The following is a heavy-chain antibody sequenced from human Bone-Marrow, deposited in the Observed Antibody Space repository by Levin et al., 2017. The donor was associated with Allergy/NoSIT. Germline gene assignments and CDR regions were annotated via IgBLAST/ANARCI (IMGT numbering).Heavy chain of an antibody. Sequence: GESLKISCSASGFTFSSYAMHWVRQAPGKGLEYVSAISSNGGSTYYADSVQGRFTISRDNSKNTLYLQMSSLRAEDTAVYYCVKCDGSGSSWRVTFDYWGQGTLVTVSS. V-gene: IGHV3-64D*06. CDR1: GFTFSSYA. CDR3: VKCDGSGSSWRVTFDY. CDR2: ISSNGGST. D-gene: IGHD3-10*01. J-gene: IGHJ4*02.